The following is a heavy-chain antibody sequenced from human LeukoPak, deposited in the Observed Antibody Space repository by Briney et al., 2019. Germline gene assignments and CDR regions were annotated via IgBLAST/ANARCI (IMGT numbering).Heavy chain of an antibody. Sequence: TGGSLGLSCAASGFTFSSYGMHWVRQAPGKGLEWVAFIRYDGSNKYYADSVKGRFTISRDNSKNTLYLQMNSLRAEDTAVYYCAKGLRFLEWLLNDPFDYWGQGTLVTVSS. V-gene: IGHV3-30*02. CDR2: IRYDGSNK. J-gene: IGHJ4*02. CDR1: GFTFSSYG. D-gene: IGHD3-3*01. CDR3: AKGLRFLEWLLNDPFDY.